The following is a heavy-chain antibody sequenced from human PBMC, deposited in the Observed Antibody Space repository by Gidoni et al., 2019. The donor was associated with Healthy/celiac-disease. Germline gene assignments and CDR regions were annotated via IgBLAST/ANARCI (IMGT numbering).Heavy chain of an antibody. Sequence: QLQLQESGPGLVKSSETLSLTCTVSGGSISSSSYYWGWIRQPPGKGLEWIGSIYYSGSTYYNPSLKSRVTISVDTSKNQFSLKLSSVTAADTAVYYCARDPNDYGDYVWFDPWGQGTLVTVSS. D-gene: IGHD4-17*01. V-gene: IGHV4-39*02. CDR3: ARDPNDYGDYVWFDP. CDR1: GGSISSSSYY. J-gene: IGHJ5*02. CDR2: IYYSGST.